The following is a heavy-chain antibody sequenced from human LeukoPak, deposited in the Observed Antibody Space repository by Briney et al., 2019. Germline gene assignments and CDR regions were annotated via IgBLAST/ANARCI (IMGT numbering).Heavy chain of an antibody. CDR1: GFTFSSYW. V-gene: IGHV3-74*01. Sequence: GGSLRLSCAASGFTFSSYWMHGVRQAPGKGLVWVSRIKSDGSTNYADSVKGRFTISRDNAKNTVSLQMNSLRAEDTGVYYCARAPSEIGGYYPEYFRHWGQGTLVTVSS. D-gene: IGHD3-22*01. J-gene: IGHJ1*01. CDR3: ARAPSEIGGYYPEYFRH. CDR2: IKSDGST.